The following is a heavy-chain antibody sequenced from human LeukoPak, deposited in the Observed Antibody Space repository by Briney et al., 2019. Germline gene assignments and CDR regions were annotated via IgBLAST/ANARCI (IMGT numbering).Heavy chain of an antibody. Sequence: PGRSLRLSCAASGFTFSSYAMHWVRQAPGKGLEWVSAISGSGGSTYYADSVKGRFTISRDNSKNTLYLQMNSLRAEDTAVYYCAKTDGDYCSSTSCYVSAFDIWGQGTMVTVSS. CDR2: ISGSGGST. CDR3: AKTDGDYCSSTSCYVSAFDI. D-gene: IGHD2-2*01. CDR1: GFTFSSYA. V-gene: IGHV3-23*01. J-gene: IGHJ3*02.